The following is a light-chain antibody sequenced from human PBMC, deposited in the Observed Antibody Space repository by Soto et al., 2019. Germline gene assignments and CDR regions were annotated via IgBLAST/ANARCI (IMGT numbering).Light chain of an antibody. CDR3: CSFTGISTSLLI. Sequence: QSVLTQPASVSGSPGQSITISCPGTSRGIGTSNLVSWYQRYPGKAPKLMMYEVTKRPSGISYRFSGSKAGNTASLTISGPPPPDVADYYCCSFTGISTSLLILGTGTKVTVL. J-gene: IGLJ1*01. CDR2: EVT. V-gene: IGLV2-23*02. CDR1: SRGIGTSNL.